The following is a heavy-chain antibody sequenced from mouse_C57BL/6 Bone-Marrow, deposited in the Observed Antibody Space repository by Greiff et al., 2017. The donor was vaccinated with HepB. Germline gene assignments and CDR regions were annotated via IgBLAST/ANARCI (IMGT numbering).Heavy chain of an antibody. D-gene: IGHD1-1*01. J-gene: IGHJ1*03. CDR1: GFNIKDDY. CDR3: TTTTVVDWYCDV. V-gene: IGHV14-4*01. Sequence: VQLQQSGAELVRPGASVKLSCTASGFNIKDDYMHWVKQRPEQGLEWIGWIDPENGDTEYASKFQGKATITADTSSNTAYLQLSSLTSEDTAVYYCTTTTVVDWYCDVWGTGTTVTVSS. CDR2: IDPENGDT.